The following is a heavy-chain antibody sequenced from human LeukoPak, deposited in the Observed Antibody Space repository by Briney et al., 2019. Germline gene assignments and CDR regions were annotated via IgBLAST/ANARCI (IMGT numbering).Heavy chain of an antibody. CDR1: GGSISSYY. D-gene: IGHD3-10*01. CDR3: ARRPLMGPLYYYYGMDV. Sequence: SETLSLTCTVSGGSISSYYWSWIRQPPGKGLEWIGYIYYSGSTSYNPSLKSRVTISVDTSKNQFSLKLSSVTAADTAVYYCARRPLMGPLYYYYGMDVWGQGTTVTVSS. CDR2: IYYSGST. J-gene: IGHJ6*02. V-gene: IGHV4-59*01.